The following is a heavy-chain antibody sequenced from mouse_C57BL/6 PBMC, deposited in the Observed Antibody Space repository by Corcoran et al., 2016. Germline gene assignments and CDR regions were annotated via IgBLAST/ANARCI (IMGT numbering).Heavy chain of an antibody. J-gene: IGHJ1*03. V-gene: IGHV9-3*01. CDR1: GYTFTTYG. CDR3: ARSTTVVAYWYFDV. D-gene: IGHD1-1*01. Sequence: QIQLVQSGPELKKPGETVKISCKASGYTFTTYGMSWVKQAPGKGLKWMGWINTYSGVPTYADDFKGRFAFSLETSASTAYLQINNLKNEDTATYFCARSTTVVAYWYFDVWGTGTTVTVSS. CDR2: INTYSGVP.